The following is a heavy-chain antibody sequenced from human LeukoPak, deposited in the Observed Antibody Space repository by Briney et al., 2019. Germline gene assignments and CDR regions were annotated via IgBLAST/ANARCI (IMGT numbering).Heavy chain of an antibody. CDR3: AATYYYDSSGYFPYYFDY. CDR2: INHSGST. J-gene: IGHJ4*02. CDR1: GGSFSGYY. Sequence: PSETLSLTCAVYGGSFSGYYWSWIRQPPGKGLEWIGEINHSGSTNYNPSLKSRVTISVDTSKNQFPLKLSSVTAADTAVYYCAATYYYDSSGYFPYYFDYWGQGTLVTVSS. V-gene: IGHV4-34*01. D-gene: IGHD3-22*01.